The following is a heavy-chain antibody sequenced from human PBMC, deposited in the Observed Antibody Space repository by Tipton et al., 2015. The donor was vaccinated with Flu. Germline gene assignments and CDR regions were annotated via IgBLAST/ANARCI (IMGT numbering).Heavy chain of an antibody. D-gene: IGHD3-10*01. CDR3: AKDANYYGSGSYSEY. CDR1: GFTFSTYW. Sequence: GSLRLSCAASGFTFSTYWMHWVRQVPGKGLVWVSRINTDESKTIYADSVKGRFTISRDNARNTLYLQMNSLRAEDTAVYYCAKDANYYGSGSYSEYWGQGTLVTVSS. J-gene: IGHJ4*02. V-gene: IGHV3-74*01. CDR2: INTDESKT.